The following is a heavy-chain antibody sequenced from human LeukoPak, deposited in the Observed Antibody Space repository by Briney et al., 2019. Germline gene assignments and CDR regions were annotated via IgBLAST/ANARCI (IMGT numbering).Heavy chain of an antibody. J-gene: IGHJ2*01. CDR1: GGSFSGYY. V-gene: IGHV4-34*01. Sequence: SETLSLTCAVYGGSFSGYYWSWIRQPPGKGLEWIGEINHSGSTNYNPSLKSRITISVDTSKNPFCLKLSSVTAADTAVYYCAGKSRGWPHWYFDLWGRGTLVTVSS. CDR2: INHSGST. D-gene: IGHD6-19*01. CDR3: AGKSRGWPHWYFDL.